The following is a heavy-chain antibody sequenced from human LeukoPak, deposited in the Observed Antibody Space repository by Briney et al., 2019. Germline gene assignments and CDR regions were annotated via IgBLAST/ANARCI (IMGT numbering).Heavy chain of an antibody. CDR1: GFTFDDYA. CDR3: AKVVGATAGPNDAFDI. Sequence: QPGGFLRLSCAASGFTFDDYAMHWVRQAPGKGLEWVSLISGDGGSTYYADSVKGRFTISRDNSKNSLYLQMNSLRTEDTALYYCAKVVGATAGPNDAFDIWGQGTMVTVSS. CDR2: ISGDGGST. D-gene: IGHD1-26*01. V-gene: IGHV3-43*02. J-gene: IGHJ3*02.